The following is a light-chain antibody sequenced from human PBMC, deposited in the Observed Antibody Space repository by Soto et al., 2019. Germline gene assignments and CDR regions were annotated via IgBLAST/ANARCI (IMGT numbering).Light chain of an antibody. Sequence: EIVITQSQATLSVSRGEGASLSCRASQSVNRNLAWYQQKPGQAPRLLIFGPSTRATGVPGRFSGSGSGTEFTLTISSLQSEDFAVYYCQQYNNWPQTFGQGTKVDIK. CDR3: QQYNNWPQT. CDR2: GPS. V-gene: IGKV3-15*01. J-gene: IGKJ1*01. CDR1: QSVNRN.